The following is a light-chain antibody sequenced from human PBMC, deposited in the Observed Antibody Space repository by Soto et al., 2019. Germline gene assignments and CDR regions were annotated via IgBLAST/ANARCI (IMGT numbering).Light chain of an antibody. CDR1: SSDVGGYNY. Sequence: QSALTQPASVSGSPGQSITISCTGTSSDVGGYNYVSWYQQHPGKAPKLMTYEVSNRPSGVSNRFSGSKSGNTASLTISGLQSEDEADYYCSSYTSSSTLYGFGTGTKLTV. V-gene: IGLV2-14*01. J-gene: IGLJ1*01. CDR3: SSYTSSSTLYG. CDR2: EVS.